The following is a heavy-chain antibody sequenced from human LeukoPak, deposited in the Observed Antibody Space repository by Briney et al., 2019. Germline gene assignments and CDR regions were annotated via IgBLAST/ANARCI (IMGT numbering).Heavy chain of an antibody. J-gene: IGHJ4*02. CDR1: GASVSNYY. Sequence: SETLSLTCTVSGASVSNYYWSWIRQPPGKGLEWIGYFSYSGSTNYNPSLKSRVTISVDTSKNQFSLKLSSVTAADTAVYYCARGRRTGYSYGYPFDYWGQGTLVTVSS. CDR2: FSYSGST. D-gene: IGHD5-18*01. V-gene: IGHV4-59*02. CDR3: ARGRRTGYSYGYPFDY.